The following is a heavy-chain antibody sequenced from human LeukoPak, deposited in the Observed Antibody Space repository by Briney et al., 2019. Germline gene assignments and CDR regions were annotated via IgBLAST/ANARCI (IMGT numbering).Heavy chain of an antibody. CDR3: ASTAPASTYYYYYYMDV. D-gene: IGHD5-18*01. Sequence: SVKVSCKASGGTFSSYAISWVRQAPGQGLEWMGGIIPIFGTANYAQKFQGRVAITADESTSTAYMELSSLRSEDTAVYYRASTAPASTYYYYYYMDVWGKGTTVTVSS. V-gene: IGHV1-69*13. CDR1: GGTFSSYA. J-gene: IGHJ6*03. CDR2: IIPIFGTA.